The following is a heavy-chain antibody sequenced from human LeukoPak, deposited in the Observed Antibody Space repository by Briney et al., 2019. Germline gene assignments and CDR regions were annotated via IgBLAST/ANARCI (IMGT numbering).Heavy chain of an antibody. CDR3: ARPLPIAVAANGAFDI. CDR2: IYYSGST. J-gene: IGHJ3*02. D-gene: IGHD6-19*01. CDR1: GGSISSSSYY. V-gene: IGHV4-39*01. Sequence: PSETLSLTCTVSGGSISSSSYYWGWIRQPPGKGLEWIGSIYYSGSTYYNPSPKSRVTISVDTSKNQFSLKLSSVTAADTAVYYCARPLPIAVAANGAFDIWGQGTMVTVSS.